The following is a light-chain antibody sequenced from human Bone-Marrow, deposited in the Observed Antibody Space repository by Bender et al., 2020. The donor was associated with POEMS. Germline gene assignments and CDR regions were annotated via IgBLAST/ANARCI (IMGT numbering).Light chain of an antibody. CDR1: SSNIGAHA. V-gene: IGLV1-44*01. Sequence: QSVLTQPPSASGTPGQRVTISCSGGSSNIGAHAVNWYQHLPGTAPKLLIYSSHRRPSGVSNRFSGSKSGNTASLTISGLQAEDEADYYCCSYAGRSNVFGTGTKVTVL. CDR3: CSYAGRSNV. CDR2: SSH. J-gene: IGLJ1*01.